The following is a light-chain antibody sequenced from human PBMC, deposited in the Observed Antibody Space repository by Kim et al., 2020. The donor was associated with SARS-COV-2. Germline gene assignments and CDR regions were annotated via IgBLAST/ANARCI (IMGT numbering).Light chain of an antibody. Sequence: VGERIPVSCRTSHGISDNLAWYQQKPGEAPKLLIYDVSTMESGVPARFSGSGSGTYFTLTISSLQPEDFATYYCQQLNNYPRTFGEGTKVDIK. CDR1: HGISDN. CDR3: QQLNNYPRT. CDR2: DVS. V-gene: IGKV1D-13*01. J-gene: IGKJ4*01.